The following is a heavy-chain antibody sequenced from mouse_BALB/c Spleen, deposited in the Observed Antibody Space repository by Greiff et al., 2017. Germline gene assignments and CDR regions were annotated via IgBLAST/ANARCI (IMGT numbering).Heavy chain of an antibody. D-gene: IGHD2-3*01. CDR1: GYTFTSYW. CDR2: IYPSDSYT. Sequence: VQLQQPGAELVRPGASVKLSCKASGYTFTSYWINWVKQRPGQGLEWIGNIYPSDSYTNYNQKFKDKATLTVEQSSRTAYMPLSSPTSEDSTVYYYTRGDGYYLCYFDYWGQGTTLTVSS. CDR3: TRGDGYYLCYFDY. V-gene: IGHV1-69*02. J-gene: IGHJ2*01.